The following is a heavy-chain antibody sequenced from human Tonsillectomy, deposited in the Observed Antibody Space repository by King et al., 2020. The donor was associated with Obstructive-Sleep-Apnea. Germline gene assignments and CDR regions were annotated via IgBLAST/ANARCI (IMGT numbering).Heavy chain of an antibody. Sequence: VQLVESGGGLVQPGRSLRLSCAASGFTFDDYAMHWVRQAPGKGLEWVSVISWNSGSIGYADSVKGRFTISRDNAKNSLYLQMNSLRAEDTALYYCAKDMAPYYDILTGYYDYWGQGTLVTVSS. V-gene: IGHV3-9*01. CDR1: GFTFDDYA. D-gene: IGHD3-9*01. CDR2: ISWNSGSI. CDR3: AKDMAPYYDILTGYYDY. J-gene: IGHJ4*02.